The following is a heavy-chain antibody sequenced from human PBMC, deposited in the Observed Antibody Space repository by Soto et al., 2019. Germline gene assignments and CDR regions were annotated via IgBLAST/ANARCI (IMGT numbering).Heavy chain of an antibody. CDR1: GGTFGSNG. J-gene: IGHJ6*02. CDR3: ARGTAYSGSALHYKYYYGMDV. CDR2: SIPIFGTT. D-gene: IGHD5-12*01. V-gene: IGHV1-69*01. Sequence: QVQLVQSGAEVKKPGSSVKVSCKASGGTFGSNGITWARQAPGQGIEWMGGSIPIFGTTNYEQKFQGRVTITADESTSTAYMELSSLSSEDTAVYYCARGTAYSGSALHYKYYYGMDVWGQGTTVTVSS.